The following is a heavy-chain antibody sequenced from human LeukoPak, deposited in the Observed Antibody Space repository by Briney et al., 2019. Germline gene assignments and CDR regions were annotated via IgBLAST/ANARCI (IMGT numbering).Heavy chain of an antibody. D-gene: IGHD6-19*01. J-gene: IGHJ4*02. CDR1: GFTFSSYA. CDR3: AKDLKSQWRLFDY. Sequence: GGSLRLSCAASGFTFSSYAMSWVRQAPGKGLEWVSAISGSGGSTYYADSVKGRFTISRDNSKNTLYLEMNSLRAEDTAVYYCAKDLKSQWRLFDYWGQGTLVTVSS. V-gene: IGHV3-23*01. CDR2: ISGSGGST.